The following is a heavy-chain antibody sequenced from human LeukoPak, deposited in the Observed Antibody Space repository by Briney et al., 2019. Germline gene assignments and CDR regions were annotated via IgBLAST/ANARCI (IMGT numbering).Heavy chain of an antibody. Sequence: GGSLRLSCAASGFTFSSYAMSWVRQAPGKGLEWVSAINGSGGSTYYADSVKGRFTISRDNSKNTLYLQMNSLRAEETAVYYCAKVGYYGSSGYYYYFDYWGQGTLVTVSS. V-gene: IGHV3-23*01. CDR3: AKVGYYGSSGYYYYFDY. CDR2: INGSGGST. J-gene: IGHJ4*02. CDR1: GFTFSSYA. D-gene: IGHD3-22*01.